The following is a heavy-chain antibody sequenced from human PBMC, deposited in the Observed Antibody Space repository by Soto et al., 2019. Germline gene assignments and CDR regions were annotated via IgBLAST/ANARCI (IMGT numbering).Heavy chain of an antibody. D-gene: IGHD1-7*01. Sequence: QVQLVQSGAEMKKPGSSVKVSCKASGGIFSNDPISWVRQAPGQGLEWMGGIIPAIGKPDYAQKYQDRVTIAADESTSTAYMQLTNLVSQDTGGYYCATGEWELPHFWGQGTLVTVSS. CDR1: GGIFSNDP. CDR3: ATGEWELPHF. V-gene: IGHV1-69*01. CDR2: IIPAIGKP. J-gene: IGHJ4*02.